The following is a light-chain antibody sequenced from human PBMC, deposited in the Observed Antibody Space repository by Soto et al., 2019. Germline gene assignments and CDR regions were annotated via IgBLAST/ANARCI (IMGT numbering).Light chain of an antibody. CDR2: AAS. Sequence: DIQMTQSPSSLSASVGDRITITCRASRSISNYLNWYQQKPGKAPNLLIYAASSLQSGVPSRFSGSGSRTDFTLTISSLQPEDFATYYRQQSFSTPRTFGQGTKVEIK. J-gene: IGKJ1*01. CDR3: QQSFSTPRT. CDR1: RSISNY. V-gene: IGKV1-39*01.